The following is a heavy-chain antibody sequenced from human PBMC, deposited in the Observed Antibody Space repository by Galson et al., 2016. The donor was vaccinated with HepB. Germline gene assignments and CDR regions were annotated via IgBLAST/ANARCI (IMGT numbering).Heavy chain of an antibody. Sequence: SLRLSCAASGFTFNTYSMSWVRQAPGKGLEWVASIWFDGSKTYYADSVKGRLTMSRDNSKKTVYLQMENVRAEDTAVYYCARGIEAYCGGDCNYWYFNLWGRGTLVTVSS. CDR2: IWFDGSKT. V-gene: IGHV3-33*01. CDR3: ARGIEAYCGGDCNYWYFNL. J-gene: IGHJ2*01. D-gene: IGHD2-21*02. CDR1: GFTFNTYS.